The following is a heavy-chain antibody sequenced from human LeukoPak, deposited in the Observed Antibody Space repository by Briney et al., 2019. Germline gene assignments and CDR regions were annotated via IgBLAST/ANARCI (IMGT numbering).Heavy chain of an antibody. D-gene: IGHD3-22*01. Sequence: GESLKISCKGSGYSFTSYWISWVRQMPGKDLEWMGRIDPSDSYTNYSPSFQGHVTISADKSISTAYLQWSSLKASDTAMYYCARHEFQGDYYDSSGYLNFDYWGQGTLVTVSS. CDR2: IDPSDSYT. V-gene: IGHV5-10-1*01. CDR3: ARHEFQGDYYDSSGYLNFDY. CDR1: GYSFTSYW. J-gene: IGHJ4*02.